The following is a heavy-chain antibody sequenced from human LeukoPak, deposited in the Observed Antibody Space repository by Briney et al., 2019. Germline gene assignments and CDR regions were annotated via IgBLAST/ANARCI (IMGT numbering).Heavy chain of an antibody. CDR1: GFTVSSNY. V-gene: IGHV3-53*01. J-gene: IGHJ4*02. CDR3: AKALEQETVIALDS. Sequence: GGSLRLSCAASGFTVSSNYMSWVRQAPGKGLEWVSVIYSGGSTYYADSVKGRFTISRHNSKNTLYLQMNSLRAEDTSIYFCAKALEQETVIALDSWGQGTLVTVSS. CDR2: IYSGGST. D-gene: IGHD6-13*01.